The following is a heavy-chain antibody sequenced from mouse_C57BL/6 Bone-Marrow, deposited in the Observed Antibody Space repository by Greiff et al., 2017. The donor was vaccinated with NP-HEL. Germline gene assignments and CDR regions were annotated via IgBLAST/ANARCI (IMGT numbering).Heavy chain of an antibody. CDR1: GFTFTDDY. Sequence: VQLQQSGAELVRPGASVKLSCTASGFTFTDDYMHWVKQRPEQGLEWIGWIDPEHGDPAYASKFQGKATITADTSSNTAYLQLSSLTSEDTAVYYCTRDYNAYWGQGTLVTVSA. V-gene: IGHV14-4*01. CDR2: IDPEHGDP. D-gene: IGHD2-12*01. CDR3: TRDYNAY. J-gene: IGHJ3*01.